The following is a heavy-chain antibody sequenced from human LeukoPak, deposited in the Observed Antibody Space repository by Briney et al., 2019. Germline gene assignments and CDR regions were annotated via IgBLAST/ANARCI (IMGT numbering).Heavy chain of an antibody. Sequence: KASETLSLTCTVSGVSISSYYWSWIRQPPGKGLEWIGYMYYSGSTNYNPSLKSRATISVDTSKNQFSLRLSSVTAADTAVYYCARQHSSGYYYFDYWGQGTLVTVSS. V-gene: IGHV4-59*08. J-gene: IGHJ4*02. CDR2: MYYSGST. CDR3: ARQHSSGYYYFDY. D-gene: IGHD3-22*01. CDR1: GVSISSYY.